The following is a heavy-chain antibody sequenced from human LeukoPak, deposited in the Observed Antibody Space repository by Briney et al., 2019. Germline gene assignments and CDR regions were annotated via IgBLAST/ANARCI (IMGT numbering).Heavy chain of an antibody. D-gene: IGHD5-24*01. V-gene: IGHV1-69*04. Sequence: SVKVSCKASGGTFSSYAISWVRQAPGQGLEWMGRIIPILGIANYAQEFQGRVTITADKSTSTAYMELSSLRSEDTAVYYCARGDNGMDVWGQGTTVTVSS. CDR2: IIPILGIA. J-gene: IGHJ6*02. CDR3: ARGDNGMDV. CDR1: GGTFSSYA.